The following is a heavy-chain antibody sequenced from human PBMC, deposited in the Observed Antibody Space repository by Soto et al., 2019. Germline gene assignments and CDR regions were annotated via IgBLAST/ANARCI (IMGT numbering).Heavy chain of an antibody. Sequence: QVQLQESGPGLVKPSETLSLTCTVSGGSISSFYWSWIRQPPGKGLEWIGYTFYSGFTKYNPSLKSRVTISLDTSQNQIYMNLSSVTAADTALYYCAREGLWFGNYEGYWGQGAPVTVSS. CDR1: GGSISSFY. CDR2: TFYSGFT. J-gene: IGHJ4*02. CDR3: AREGLWFGNYEGY. D-gene: IGHD3-10*01. V-gene: IGHV4-59*01.